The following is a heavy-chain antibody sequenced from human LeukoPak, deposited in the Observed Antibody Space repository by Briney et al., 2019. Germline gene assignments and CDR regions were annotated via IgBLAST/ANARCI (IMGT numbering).Heavy chain of an antibody. J-gene: IGHJ4*02. V-gene: IGHV1-18*01. CDR2: ISCYNGDT. CDR1: GYTFTHHS. CDR3: ARDPSNSSGYHAHFDS. D-gene: IGHD3-22*01. Sequence: GASVKVSCKASGYTFTHHSISWVRQAPGQGLEWMGWISCYNGDTIYAQNVQGRVTMTTDASTRTVYIKLRNLGSDDTAIYYCARDPSNSSGYHAHFDSWGQGTLVTVSS.